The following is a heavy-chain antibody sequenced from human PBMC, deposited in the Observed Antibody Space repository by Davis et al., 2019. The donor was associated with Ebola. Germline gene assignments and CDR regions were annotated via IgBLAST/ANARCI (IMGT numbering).Heavy chain of an antibody. J-gene: IGHJ5*02. CDR3: ARQGWSGYSLRHWLDP. Sequence: MPSETLSPTCTVSGGSIISSSSYWGWIRQPPRKGLEWIGSIYYSGITYYNPSLKSRVTISVDTSKNQFSLKLRSVTAADTAVYYCARQGWSGYSLRHWLDPWGRGTLVTVSS. CDR2: IYYSGIT. D-gene: IGHD3-3*01. CDR1: GGSIISSSSY. V-gene: IGHV4-39*01.